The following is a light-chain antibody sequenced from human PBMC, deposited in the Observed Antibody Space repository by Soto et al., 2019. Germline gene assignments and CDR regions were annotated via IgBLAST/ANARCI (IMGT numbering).Light chain of an antibody. CDR3: ISFRGTDSPYV. Sequence: QSVLTQPASVSGSPGQSITISCTGASSDIGDYNYVSWYQQHPGKAPKLIIYEVTNRPSGISNRFSGSKSGNTASLTISGLQAEGEAHYYCISFRGTDSPYVFGTGTKVTVL. V-gene: IGLV2-14*01. J-gene: IGLJ1*01. CDR1: SSDIGDYNY. CDR2: EVT.